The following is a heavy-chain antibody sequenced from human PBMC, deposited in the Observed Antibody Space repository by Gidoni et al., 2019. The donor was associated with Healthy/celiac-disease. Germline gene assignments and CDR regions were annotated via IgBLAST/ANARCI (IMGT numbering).Heavy chain of an antibody. V-gene: IGHV3-48*02. J-gene: IGHJ4*02. CDR2: ISSSSSTI. D-gene: IGHD5-12*01. Sequence: EVQLVESGGGLVQPGGSLRLSCAASGVTFSSYSMNCVRQAPGKGLEWVSYISSSSSTIYYADSVKVRFTISRDNAKNSLYLQMNSLRDEDTAVYYCARGALTGPATIRWVFDYWGQGTLVTVSS. CDR3: ARGALTGPATIRWVFDY. CDR1: GVTFSSYS.